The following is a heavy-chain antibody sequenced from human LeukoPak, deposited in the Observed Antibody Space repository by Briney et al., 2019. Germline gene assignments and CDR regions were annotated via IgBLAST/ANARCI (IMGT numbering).Heavy chain of an antibody. D-gene: IGHD4-17*01. V-gene: IGHV4-34*01. Sequence: SETLSLTCTVSGGSFSSHYWSWIRQPPGKGLEWIGEINHSGSTNYNPSLKSRVTISVDTSKNQFSLKLSSVTAADTAVYYCARVMTTVTGSFDYWGQGTLVTVSS. CDR3: ARVMTTVTGSFDY. CDR2: INHSGST. CDR1: GGSFSSHY. J-gene: IGHJ4*02.